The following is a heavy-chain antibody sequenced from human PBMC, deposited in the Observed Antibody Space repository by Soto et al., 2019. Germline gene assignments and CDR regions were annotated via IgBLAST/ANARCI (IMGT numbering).Heavy chain of an antibody. V-gene: IGHV1-18*01. D-gene: IGHD1-7*01. CDR2: ISAYRGNT. CDR1: GYRFTSYG. CDR3: ARKSITVTRGDY. J-gene: IGHJ4*02. Sequence: GASVKVSCKASGYRFTSYGISWVRQAPGQGLEWMGWISAYRGNTNYAQKLQGRVTLTTNKSTSTAYMELSSLRSDDTAVYYCARKSITVTRGDYWGQGTLVTVSS.